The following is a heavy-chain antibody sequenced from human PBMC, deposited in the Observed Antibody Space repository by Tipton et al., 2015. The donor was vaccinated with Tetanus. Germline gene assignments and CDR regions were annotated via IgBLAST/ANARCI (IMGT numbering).Heavy chain of an antibody. V-gene: IGHV3-23*01. CDR2: ISSSGGHT. J-gene: IGHJ3*01. D-gene: IGHD5-12*01. CDR3: AKEAPGYSGYILDSFDV. Sequence: SLRLSCAASGFRFSYSGMHWVRQAPGTGLEWVSGISSSGGHTYYADSVKGRFTISRDESKNTLFLKMNSLRAEDTAVYYCAKEAPGYSGYILDSFDVWGHETMLTVSS. CDR1: GFRFSYSG.